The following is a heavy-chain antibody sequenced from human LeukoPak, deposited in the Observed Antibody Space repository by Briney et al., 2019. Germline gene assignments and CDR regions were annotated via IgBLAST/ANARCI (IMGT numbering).Heavy chain of an antibody. V-gene: IGHV5-51*01. Sequence: GESLKISCKGSGYSFTSYWIGWVRQMPGKGLEWVGIIYPGDSDTRYSPSFQGQVTISADKSISTAYLQWSSLKASDTAMYYCARMYYGSGSYYNVPPGAFDIWGQGTMVTVSS. D-gene: IGHD3-10*01. CDR3: ARMYYGSGSYYNVPPGAFDI. J-gene: IGHJ3*02. CDR1: GYSFTSYW. CDR2: IYPGDSDT.